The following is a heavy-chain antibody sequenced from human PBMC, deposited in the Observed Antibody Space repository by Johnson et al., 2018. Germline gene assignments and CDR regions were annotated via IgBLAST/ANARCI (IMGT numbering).Heavy chain of an antibody. V-gene: IGHV1-8*01. CDR3: ARCYSRSMDV. CDR1: GYTFTSYD. J-gene: IGHJ6*02. Sequence: QVQLVQSGAEVTRPGASVKVSCKASGYTFTSYDFNWVRQAPGQGLEWMGWMKSDSGDTGYAQKIQGRVTLTRNISISTVYLELSSLTAEDTAVYYCARCYSRSMDVWGQGTTVTVSS. CDR2: MKSDSGDT. D-gene: IGHD5-18*01.